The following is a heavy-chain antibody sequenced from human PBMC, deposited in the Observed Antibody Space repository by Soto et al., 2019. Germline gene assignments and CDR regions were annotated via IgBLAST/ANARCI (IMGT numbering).Heavy chain of an antibody. CDR2: ISGSGGST. CDR1: GFTFSSYA. CDR3: AKGPTMIVVVTPYY. V-gene: IGHV3-23*01. J-gene: IGHJ4*02. Sequence: GGSLRLSCAASGFTFSSYAMSWVRQAPGKGLEWVSAISGSGGSTYYADSGKGRFTISRDNSKNTLYLQMNSLRAEDTALYYCAKGPTMIVVVTPYYWGQGTLVTVSS. D-gene: IGHD3-22*01.